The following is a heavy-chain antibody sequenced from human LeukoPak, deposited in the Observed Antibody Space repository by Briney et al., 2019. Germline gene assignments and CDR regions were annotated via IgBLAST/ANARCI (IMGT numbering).Heavy chain of an antibody. D-gene: IGHD6-13*01. CDR3: ARSGIAAAGQGHFQH. V-gene: IGHV4-59*01. CDR2: IYYSGST. Sequence: SETLSLTCTVSGGSISGYYWSWIRQPPGKGLEWIGYIYYSGSTNYNPSLKSRVTISVDTSKNQFSLKLSSVTAADTAVYYCARSGIAAAGQGHFQHWGQGTLVTVSS. J-gene: IGHJ1*01. CDR1: GGSISGYY.